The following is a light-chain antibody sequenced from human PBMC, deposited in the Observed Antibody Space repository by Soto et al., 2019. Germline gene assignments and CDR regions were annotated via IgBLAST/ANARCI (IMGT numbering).Light chain of an antibody. CDR2: AAS. CDR3: QQSYSTPFT. CDR1: QSISSY. J-gene: IGKJ5*01. Sequence: GDRVTITCRASQSISSYLNWYQQKPGKAHKLLIYAASSLQSGVPSRFSGSGSGTDFTLTISSLQPEDFATYYCQQSYSTPFTFGQGTRL. V-gene: IGKV1-39*01.